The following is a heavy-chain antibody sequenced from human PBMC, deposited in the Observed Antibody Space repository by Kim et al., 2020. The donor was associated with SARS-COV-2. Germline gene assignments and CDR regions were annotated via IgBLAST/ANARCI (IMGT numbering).Heavy chain of an antibody. CDR3: ARLNHSGTHPGPLGY. Sequence: PSLKSRVTISVDPSKNQFSLELSSVTAADTAVYYCARLNHSGTHPGPLGYWGQGTLVTVSS. D-gene: IGHD1-26*01. V-gene: IGHV4-59*08. J-gene: IGHJ4*02.